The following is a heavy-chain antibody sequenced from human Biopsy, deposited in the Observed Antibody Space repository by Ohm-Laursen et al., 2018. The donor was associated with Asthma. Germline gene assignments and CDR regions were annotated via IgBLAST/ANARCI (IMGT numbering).Heavy chain of an antibody. CDR3: ARDYYDFWNRSVYTYFGMDV. J-gene: IGHJ6*02. CDR1: GGSISSYY. D-gene: IGHD3-3*01. Sequence: SQTLSLTCTVSGGSISSYYWTWVRQRPGKGLEWIGNIYHRGNTKYNPSLKSRLSFSVDTSKNQFSLKLSSVTAADTAIYFCARDYYDFWNRSVYTYFGMDVWGRGTTVVVSS. V-gene: IGHV4-31*03. CDR2: IYHRGNT.